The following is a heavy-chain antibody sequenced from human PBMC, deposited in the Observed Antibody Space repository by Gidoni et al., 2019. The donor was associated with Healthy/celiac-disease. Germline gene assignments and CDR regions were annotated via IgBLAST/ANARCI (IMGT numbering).Heavy chain of an antibody. D-gene: IGHD3-22*01. CDR2: MNPNSGNT. CDR1: GYTFTSYD. V-gene: IGHV1-8*01. J-gene: IGHJ4*02. Sequence: QVQLVQSGAEVKKPGASVKVSCKASGYTFTSYDINWVRQATGQGLEWMGWMNPNSGNTGYAQKFQGRVTRTRNTTISTAYMELSSLRSEDTAVYYCARGLEYYDSSGYPVDYWGQGTLVTVSS. CDR3: ARGLEYYDSSGYPVDY.